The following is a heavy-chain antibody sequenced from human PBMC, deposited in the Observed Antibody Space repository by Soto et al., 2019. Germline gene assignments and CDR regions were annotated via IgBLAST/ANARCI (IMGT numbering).Heavy chain of an antibody. CDR3: ARDLGRDTAMVYYYYGMDV. J-gene: IGHJ6*02. D-gene: IGHD5-18*01. Sequence: PSETLSLTCTVSGGSISCYYWSWIRQPPGKGLEWIGYIYYSGSTNYNPSLKSRVTISVDTSKNQFSLKLSSVTAADTAVYYCARDLGRDTAMVYYYYGMDVWGQGTTVTVSS. CDR1: GGSISCYY. V-gene: IGHV4-59*01. CDR2: IYYSGST.